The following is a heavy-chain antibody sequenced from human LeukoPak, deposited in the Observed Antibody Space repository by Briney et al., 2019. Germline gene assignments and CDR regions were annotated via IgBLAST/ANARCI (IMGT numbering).Heavy chain of an antibody. V-gene: IGHV4-38-2*01. CDR3: ARGSGSYYFDY. D-gene: IGHD1-26*01. J-gene: IGHJ4*02. CDR2: IYHSGST. CDR1: GYSISSGYY. Sequence: SETLSLTCAVSGYSISSGYYWGWIRQPPGKGLEWIGSIYHSGSTYYNPSLKSRVTISVDTSKNQFSLKLSSVTAADTVVYHCARGSGSYYFDYWGQGTLVTVSS.